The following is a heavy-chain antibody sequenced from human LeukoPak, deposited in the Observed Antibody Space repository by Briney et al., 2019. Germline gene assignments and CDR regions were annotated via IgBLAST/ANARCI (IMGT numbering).Heavy chain of an antibody. D-gene: IGHD3-3*01. J-gene: IGHJ4*02. CDR2: ISGSGGST. CDR3: AKSNFWSGGDLDFDY. V-gene: IGHV3-23*01. CDR1: GFTFSSYA. Sequence: PGGSLRLSCAASGFTFSSYAMSWVRQAPGKGLEWISAISGSGGSTYYADSVKGRFTISRDNSKNTLYLQMNSLRAEDTAVYYCAKSNFWSGGDLDFDYWGQGTLVTVSS.